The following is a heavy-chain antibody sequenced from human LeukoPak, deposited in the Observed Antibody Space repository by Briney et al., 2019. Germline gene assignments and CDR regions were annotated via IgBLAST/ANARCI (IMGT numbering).Heavy chain of an antibody. CDR3: VKDQKVAGTDARYFFDY. Sequence: GGSLRLSCAASGFSFSQYAMHWARQAPGKGLEWVAVIWFDGRQTFYADSVKGRFTISRVNSKNALYLQMNSLRAEDTAFYYCVKDQKVAGTDARYFFDYWGQGTLVTVSS. D-gene: IGHD6-19*01. J-gene: IGHJ4*02. CDR2: IWFDGRQT. CDR1: GFSFSQYA. V-gene: IGHV3-33*06.